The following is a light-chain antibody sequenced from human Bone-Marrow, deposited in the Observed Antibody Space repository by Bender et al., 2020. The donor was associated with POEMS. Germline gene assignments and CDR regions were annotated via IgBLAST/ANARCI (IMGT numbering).Light chain of an antibody. CDR2: DDS. CDR3: QVWDSSSDHQV. J-gene: IGLJ3*02. CDR1: SIGSKS. Sequence: SSLLTQPPSLSVAPGQTATIPCGGDSIGSKSVHWFQQKPRQAPVLVVSDDSDRPPGISERFSGSNSEDRATLTISKAEAGDEADYYCQVWDSSSDHQVFGGGTKLTVL. V-gene: IGLV3-21*02.